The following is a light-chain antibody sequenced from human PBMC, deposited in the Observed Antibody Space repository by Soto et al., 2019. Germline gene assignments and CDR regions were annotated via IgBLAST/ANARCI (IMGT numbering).Light chain of an antibody. CDR3: QQHNDYWT. Sequence: DIQMTQSPSTLSASVGDRVTITCRASQSIGRFLAWYQHPPGKAPKLLIYDASTLESGVPSRFSGTGSGTEFTLTISSMQPDDFATYFCQQHNDYWTFGQGTKVDIK. V-gene: IGKV1-5*01. J-gene: IGKJ1*01. CDR1: QSIGRF. CDR2: DAS.